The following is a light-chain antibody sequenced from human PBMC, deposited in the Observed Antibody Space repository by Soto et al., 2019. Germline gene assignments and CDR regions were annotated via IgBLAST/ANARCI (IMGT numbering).Light chain of an antibody. CDR2: GAS. CDR3: QQYGGSPTWT. J-gene: IGKJ1*01. CDR1: QSVSSGY. Sequence: EIVLTQSPGTLSLSPGERATLSCRASQSVSSGYLAWYQQKPGQAPRLLIYGASSRATGIPDRFSGSGSGTDFTLTISRLEPEDFAVYYCQQYGGSPTWTFGQGTKVEI. V-gene: IGKV3-20*01.